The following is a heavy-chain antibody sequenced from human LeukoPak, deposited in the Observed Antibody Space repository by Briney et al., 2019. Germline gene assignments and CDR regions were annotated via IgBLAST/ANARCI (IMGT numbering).Heavy chain of an antibody. D-gene: IGHD6-19*01. J-gene: IGHJ4*02. CDR3: AKDLCWEYSSGCGSTPDF. V-gene: IGHV3-30*02. CDR1: GFTFSSYG. Sequence: QPGGSLRLSCAASGFTFSSYGMHWVRQAPGKGLEWVAVIWYGGSNKYYADSVKGRFTISRDNSKNTQYLQMNSLRAEDTAVYYCAKDLCWEYSSGCGSTPDFWGLGTLVTVSS. CDR2: IWYGGSNK.